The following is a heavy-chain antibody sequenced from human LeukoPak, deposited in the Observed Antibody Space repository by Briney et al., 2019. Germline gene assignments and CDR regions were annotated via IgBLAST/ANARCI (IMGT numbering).Heavy chain of an antibody. CDR2: IYSGGST. V-gene: IGHV3-66*01. CDR1: GLTGSSNF. Sequence: GGSLRLSCAASGLTGSSNFMSWVRQAPGKGLEWVSAIYSGGSTFYAASVRGRFNISRDNSKKTMFLQMSSLRVEDAAVYYCASSGTASRGAMDVWGQGTTVTVSS. J-gene: IGHJ6*02. D-gene: IGHD1-1*01. CDR3: ASSGTASRGAMDV.